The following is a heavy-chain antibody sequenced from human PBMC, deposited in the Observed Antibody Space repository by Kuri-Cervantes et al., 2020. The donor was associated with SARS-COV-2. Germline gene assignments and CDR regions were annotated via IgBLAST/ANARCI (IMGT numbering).Heavy chain of an antibody. Sequence: GSLRLSCTVSGGSVSSGSYYWSWIRQPPGKGLEWIGYIYYSGSTNYNPPLKSRVTISVDTSKNQFSLKLSSVTAADTAVYYCAGASGIAMAGTHWGYWGQGTLVTVSS. J-gene: IGHJ4*02. CDR2: IYYSGST. V-gene: IGHV4-61*01. CDR1: GGSVSSGSYY. D-gene: IGHD6-19*01. CDR3: AGASGIAMAGTHWGY.